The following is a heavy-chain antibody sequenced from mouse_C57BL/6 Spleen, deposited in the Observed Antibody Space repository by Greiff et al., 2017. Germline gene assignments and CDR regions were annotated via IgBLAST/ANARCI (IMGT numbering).Heavy chain of an antibody. CDR2: IDPENGDT. J-gene: IGHJ4*01. CDR1: GFNIKDDY. CDR3: TTTGTGAMDD. V-gene: IGHV14-4*01. Sequence: EVQLQQSGAELVRPGASVKLSCTASGFNIKDDYMHWVKQRPEQGLEWIGWIDPENGDTEYASKFQGKATITADTSSNTAYLQLSSLTSEDTAVYYCTTTGTGAMDDWGQGTSVTVSS. D-gene: IGHD4-1*01.